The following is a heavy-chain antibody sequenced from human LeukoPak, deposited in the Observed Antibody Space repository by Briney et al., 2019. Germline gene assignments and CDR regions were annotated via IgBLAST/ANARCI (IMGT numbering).Heavy chain of an antibody. CDR1: GFTFSSYS. V-gene: IGHV3-21*01. CDR3: ARVGAPGYYYYMDV. CDR2: ISSSSSYI. Sequence: PGGSLRLSCAASGFTFSSYSMNWVRQAPGKGLEWVSSISSSSSYIYYADSVKGRFTISRDNAKNSLYLQMNSLRAEDTAVYYCARVGAPGYYYYMDVWGKGTTVTVSS. J-gene: IGHJ6*03. D-gene: IGHD3-10*01.